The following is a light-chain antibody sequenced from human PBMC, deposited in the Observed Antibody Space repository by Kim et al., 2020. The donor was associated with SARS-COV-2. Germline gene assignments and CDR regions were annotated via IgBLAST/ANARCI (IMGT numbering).Light chain of an antibody. V-gene: IGLV4-69*01. CDR2: LNSDGSH. Sequence: QPVLTQSPSASASLGASVKLTCTLSSGHSSYPIAWHQQQPEKAPRFLMRLNSDGSHNKGDGIPDRFSGSSSGAERYLTISSLQSEDEADYYCQTWGTGIWVFGGGTKVTVL. J-gene: IGLJ3*02. CDR3: QTWGTGIWV. CDR1: SGHSSYP.